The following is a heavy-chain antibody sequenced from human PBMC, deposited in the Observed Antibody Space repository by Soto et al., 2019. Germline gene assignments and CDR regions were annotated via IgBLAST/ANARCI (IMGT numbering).Heavy chain of an antibody. CDR1: GFTFNNYA. V-gene: IGHV3-23*01. CDR2: ISGGGDTT. J-gene: IGHJ4*02. D-gene: IGHD3-10*01. CDR3: AKGRGGSGSLTPRVDF. Sequence: EVQLLESGGGLVQPGGSLRLACAASGFTFNNYAMNWVRQAPGTGMEWGSAISGGGDTTSYADSVKGRFTVSRDGSKNTLYLQMSSLRAEDTALYYCAKGRGGSGSLTPRVDFWGQGTLVTVSS.